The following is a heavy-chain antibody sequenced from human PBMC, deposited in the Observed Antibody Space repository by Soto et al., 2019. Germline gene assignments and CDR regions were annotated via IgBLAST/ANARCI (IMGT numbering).Heavy chain of an antibody. CDR1: GFTFSSYG. Sequence: PGGSLRLSCAASGFTFSSYGMHWVRQAPGKGLEWVAVISYDGSNKYYADSVKGRFTISRDNSKNTLYLQMNSLRAEDTAVYYCAKGLLGATTINYYYYGMDVWGQGTTVTVSS. CDR2: ISYDGSNK. CDR3: AKGLLGATTINYYYYGMDV. D-gene: IGHD1-26*01. J-gene: IGHJ6*02. V-gene: IGHV3-30*18.